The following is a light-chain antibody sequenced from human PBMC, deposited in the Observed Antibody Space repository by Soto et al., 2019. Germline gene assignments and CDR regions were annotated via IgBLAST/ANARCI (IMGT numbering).Light chain of an antibody. CDR3: QHYNNWPWT. V-gene: IGKV3-15*01. CDR1: QSVSSN. Sequence: EIVMTQSPATLSVSPWERATLSCRASQSVSSNLAWYQQKPGQAPRLLIYGASARATGVPARFSGSGSGTEFTLTISSLQSEDFAVYYCQHYNNWPWTLGQGTKVDIK. J-gene: IGKJ1*01. CDR2: GAS.